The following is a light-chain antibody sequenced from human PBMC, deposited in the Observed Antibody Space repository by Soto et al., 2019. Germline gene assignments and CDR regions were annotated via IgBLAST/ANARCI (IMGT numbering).Light chain of an antibody. V-gene: IGKV1-5*03. J-gene: IGKJ1*01. CDR2: KAS. Sequence: DIQMTQSASTLSGSVGDRVTITCRASQTISSWLAWYQQKPGKAPKLLIYKASTLKSGVPSRFSGSGSGTECTLTISSLQPDDFATYYCQHYNSYSEALGQGTKVDIK. CDR1: QTISSW. CDR3: QHYNSYSEA.